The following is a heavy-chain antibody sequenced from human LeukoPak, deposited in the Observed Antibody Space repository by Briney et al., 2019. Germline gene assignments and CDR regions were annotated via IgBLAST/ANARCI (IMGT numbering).Heavy chain of an antibody. CDR2: IRYDGSNK. V-gene: IGHV3-30*02. D-gene: IGHD2-21*01. CDR1: GFTFSSYG. Sequence: GGSLRLSCAASGFTFSSYGMHWVRQAPGKGLEWVAFIRYDGSNKYYADSVKGRFTISRDNSKNTLYLQMNSLRAEDTAVYYCAPRVVVIAAPFDYWGQGTLVPVSS. CDR3: APRVVVIAAPFDY. J-gene: IGHJ4*02.